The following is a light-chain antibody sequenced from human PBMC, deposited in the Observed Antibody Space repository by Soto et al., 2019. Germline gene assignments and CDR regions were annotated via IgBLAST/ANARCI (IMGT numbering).Light chain of an antibody. CDR3: QQSSNLVS. J-gene: IGKJ5*01. CDR1: QSVRRSY. Sequence: VLTQSPGTLFLTPGERGTVSVSASQSVRRSYLAWYQQKPGQAPRLLISDASTRASGIPARFSGSGSGTDFTLTISSLETEDFAVYYCQQSSNLVSFGPGTRLEIK. CDR2: DAS. V-gene: IGKV3D-20*02.